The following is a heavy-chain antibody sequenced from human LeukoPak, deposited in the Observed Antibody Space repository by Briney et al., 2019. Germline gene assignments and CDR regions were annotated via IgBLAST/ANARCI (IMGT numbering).Heavy chain of an antibody. CDR2: IIPIFGTA. D-gene: IGHD1-1*01. CDR1: GGTLSSYS. CDR3: AIDPKPPRYSETDY. Sequence: SVKLSCKASGGTLSSYSISCARQAPGKALEWMGGIIPIFGTANYAQKFQGRVTITADESTSTAYMELSSLRSEDTAVYYCAIDPKPPRYSETDYWGQGTLVTVSS. J-gene: IGHJ4*02. V-gene: IGHV1-69*13.